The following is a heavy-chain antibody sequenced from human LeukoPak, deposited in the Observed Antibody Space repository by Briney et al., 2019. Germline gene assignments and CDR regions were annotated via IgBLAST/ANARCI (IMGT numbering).Heavy chain of an antibody. D-gene: IGHD6-13*01. J-gene: IGHJ5*02. Sequence: GGSLRLSCEDSGFTFSDFWMNWVRQAPGKGLEWVSYISSSSRIIYYADSVKGRFTISRDNAKNSLYLQMNSLRAEDTAVYYCARDDSSSWYNWFDPWGQGTLVTVSS. V-gene: IGHV3-48*04. CDR3: ARDDSSSWYNWFDP. CDR2: ISSSSRII. CDR1: GFTFSDFW.